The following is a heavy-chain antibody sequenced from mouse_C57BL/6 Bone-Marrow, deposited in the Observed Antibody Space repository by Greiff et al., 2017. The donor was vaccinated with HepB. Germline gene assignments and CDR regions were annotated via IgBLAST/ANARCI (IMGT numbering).Heavy chain of an antibody. V-gene: IGHV14-1*01. CDR2: IDPEDGDT. CDR3: TTYYYGSPNYYAMDY. D-gene: IGHD1-1*01. Sequence: VHVKQSGAELVRPGDSVKLSCTASGFNIKDYYMHWVKQRPEQGLEWIGRIDPEDGDTESAPKFQGKATMTADTSSNTAYLQLSSLTSEDTAVYYCTTYYYGSPNYYAMDYWGQGTSVTVSS. J-gene: IGHJ4*01. CDR1: GFNIKDYY.